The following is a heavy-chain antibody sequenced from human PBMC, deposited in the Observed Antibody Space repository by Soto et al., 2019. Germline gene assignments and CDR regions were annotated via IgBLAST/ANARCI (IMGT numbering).Heavy chain of an antibody. Sequence: EVQLVESEGGLVQRGGSLRLSCAASGFTFNYYWMHWVRQAPGQGLVWVSHIHSGGSSTTYADSVKGRFTISRDNAKNTLDLQMNSLRAEDTAVYYCARGDKGGFDLWGQGTTVTVSS. J-gene: IGHJ3*01. V-gene: IGHV3-74*01. CDR1: GFTFNYYW. CDR3: ARGDKGGFDL. CDR2: IHSGGSST. D-gene: IGHD2-21*02.